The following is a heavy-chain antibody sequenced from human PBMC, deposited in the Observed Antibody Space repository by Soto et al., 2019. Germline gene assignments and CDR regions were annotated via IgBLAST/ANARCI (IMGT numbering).Heavy chain of an antibody. CDR3: ASLDTARIKTAGY. CDR2: TTQDGSGK. CDR1: GFTFATYT. V-gene: IGHV3-7*01. J-gene: IGHJ4*02. Sequence: PGGSLRLSCAASGFTFATYTMNWVRQAPGKGLEWVAMTTQDGSGKHYVDSVKGRFTISRDSAKNSMYLQMNSLTVEDTAMYYCASLDTARIKTAGYWGQGTQVTVSS. D-gene: IGHD5-18*01.